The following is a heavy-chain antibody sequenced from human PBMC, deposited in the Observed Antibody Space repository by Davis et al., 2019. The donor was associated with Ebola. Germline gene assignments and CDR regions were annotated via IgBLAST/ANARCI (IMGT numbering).Heavy chain of an antibody. V-gene: IGHV4-34*01. CDR2: INHSGST. D-gene: IGHD6-19*01. CDR1: GGSFSGYY. J-gene: IGHJ5*02. Sequence: MPSETLSLTCAVYGGSFSGYYWSWIRQPPGKGLEWIGEINHSGSTNYNPSLKSRVTISVDTSKNQFSLKLSSVTAADTAVYYCARGLTWSSGWYGIWFDPWGQGTLVTVSS. CDR3: ARGLTWSSGWYGIWFDP.